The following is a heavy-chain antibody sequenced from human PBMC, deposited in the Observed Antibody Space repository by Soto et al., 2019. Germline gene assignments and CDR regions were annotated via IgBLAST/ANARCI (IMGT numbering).Heavy chain of an antibody. CDR3: AREKTMYSGSWHAGY. CDR2: IIPIFGTA. J-gene: IGHJ4*02. V-gene: IGHV1-69*01. D-gene: IGHD1-26*01. CDR1: GGTFSSYA. Sequence: QVQLVQSGAAVKKPGSSVKVSCKASGGTFSSYAISWVRQAPGQGLEWMGGIIPIFGTANYAQKFQGRVTITAAESTSPAYMELSSLRSEDTAVYYCAREKTMYSGSWHAGYWGQGTLVTVSS.